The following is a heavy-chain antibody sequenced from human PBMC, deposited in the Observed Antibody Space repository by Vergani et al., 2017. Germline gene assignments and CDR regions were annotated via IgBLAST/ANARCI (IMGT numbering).Heavy chain of an antibody. CDR2: IRSKANSYAT. Sequence: EVQLVESGGGLVQPGGSLKLSCAASGFTFSGSAMHWVRQASGKGLEWVGRIRSKANSYATAYAASVKGRFTISRDNAKNSLYLQMNSLRAEDTAVYYCARGVPVVAVAPIDYWGQGTLVTVSS. CDR1: GFTFSGSA. V-gene: IGHV3-73*02. CDR3: ARGVPVVAVAPIDY. J-gene: IGHJ4*02. D-gene: IGHD2-15*01.